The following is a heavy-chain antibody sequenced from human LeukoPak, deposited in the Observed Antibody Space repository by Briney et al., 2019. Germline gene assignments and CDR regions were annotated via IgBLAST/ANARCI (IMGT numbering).Heavy chain of an antibody. D-gene: IGHD2-21*01. CDR3: ARGLEVFSGGDPGYWFDP. J-gene: IGHJ5*02. Sequence: ASVKVFCKASGYTFTSYDINWVRQATGQGLEWMGWMNPNSGNTGYAQKFQGRVTITRNTSISTAYMELSRLRSEDTAVYYCARGLEVFSGGDPGYWFDPWGQGTLVTVSS. CDR1: GYTFTSYD. V-gene: IGHV1-8*03. CDR2: MNPNSGNT.